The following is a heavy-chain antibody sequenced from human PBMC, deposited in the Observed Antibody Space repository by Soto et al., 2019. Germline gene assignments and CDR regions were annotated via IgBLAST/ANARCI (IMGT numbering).Heavy chain of an antibody. CDR1: GKSIATAAFY. Sequence: SETLSLTCTVSGKSIATAAFYWSWIRLQTGKGPEWIGSIFYAGDTYYNPSLKSRVVISLDGSQNQFSLKLRSVTSADTAVYYRAGEGDYRTWFDSWGPGTLVTVSS. V-gene: IGHV4-31*03. CDR3: AGEGDYRTWFDS. J-gene: IGHJ5*01. CDR2: IFYAGDT. D-gene: IGHD4-17*01.